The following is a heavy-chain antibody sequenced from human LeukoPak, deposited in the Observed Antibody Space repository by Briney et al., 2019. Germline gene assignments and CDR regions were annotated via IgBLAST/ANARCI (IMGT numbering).Heavy chain of an antibody. Sequence: GGSLRLSCEASGFTFDDYGMSGVRQSTGKGLEWVSAISNWNGGSTGYADSVRGRFTISRDNAKNSLYLQMNSLRAEDTALYYCARCSRSSTDCYSAFDIWGQGTMVTVSS. CDR3: ARCSRSSTDCYSAFDI. CDR1: GFTFDDYG. V-gene: IGHV3-20*04. CDR2: ISNWNGGST. D-gene: IGHD2-2*02. J-gene: IGHJ3*02.